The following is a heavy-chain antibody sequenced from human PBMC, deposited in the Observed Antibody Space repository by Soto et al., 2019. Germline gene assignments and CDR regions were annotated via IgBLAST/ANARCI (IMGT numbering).Heavy chain of an antibody. V-gene: IGHV1-58*01. CDR3: AARTTVTSRHYYYYGMDV. CDR1: GFTFTISA. J-gene: IGHJ6*02. D-gene: IGHD4-17*01. Sequence: SVKVSCKASGFTFTISAVQWVRQARGQRLEWIGWIVVGSGNTNCAQKFQERVTITRDMSTSTAYMELSSLRSEDTAVYYCAARTTVTSRHYYYYGMDVWGQGTTVTVSS. CDR2: IVVGSGNT.